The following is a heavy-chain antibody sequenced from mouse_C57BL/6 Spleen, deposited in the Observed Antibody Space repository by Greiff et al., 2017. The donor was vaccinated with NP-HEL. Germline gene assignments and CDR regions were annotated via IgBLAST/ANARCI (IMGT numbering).Heavy chain of an antibody. CDR2: ISYDGSN. D-gene: IGHD4-1*01. V-gene: IGHV3-6*01. Sequence: VQLKESGPGLVKPSQSLSLTCSVTGYSITSGYYWNWIRQFPGNKLEWMGYISYDGSNNYNPSLKNRISITRDTSKNQFFLKLNSVTTEDTATYYCAREGTGFFAYWGQGTLVTVSA. J-gene: IGHJ3*01. CDR1: GYSITSGYY. CDR3: AREGTGFFAY.